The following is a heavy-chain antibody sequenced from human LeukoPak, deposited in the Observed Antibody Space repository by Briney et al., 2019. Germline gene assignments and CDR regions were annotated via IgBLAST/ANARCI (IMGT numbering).Heavy chain of an antibody. CDR2: IRYDGSNK. CDR1: GFTFSSYG. V-gene: IGHV3-30*02. J-gene: IGHJ4*02. CDR3: AKAPAKGGSGSYFDY. Sequence: GGSLRLSCAASGFTFSSYGMHWVRQAPGKGLKWVAFIRYDGSNKYYADSVKGRFTISRDNSKNTLYLQMNSLRAEDTAVYYCAKAPAKGGSGSYFDYWGQGTLVTVSP. D-gene: IGHD3-10*01.